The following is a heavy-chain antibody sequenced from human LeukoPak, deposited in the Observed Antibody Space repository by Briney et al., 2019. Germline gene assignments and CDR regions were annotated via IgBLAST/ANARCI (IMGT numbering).Heavy chain of an antibody. CDR3: AREGPRGNSQFDY. D-gene: IGHD2/OR15-2a*01. Sequence: GGSLRLSCAASGFTFSSYGMHWVRQAPGKGLEWVALIWYDGSNKYYADSVKGRLTISRDNSKNTLYLQMNSLRAEDTAVYYCAREGPRGNSQFDYRGQGTLVTVSS. CDR1: GFTFSSYG. CDR2: IWYDGSNK. V-gene: IGHV3-33*01. J-gene: IGHJ4*02.